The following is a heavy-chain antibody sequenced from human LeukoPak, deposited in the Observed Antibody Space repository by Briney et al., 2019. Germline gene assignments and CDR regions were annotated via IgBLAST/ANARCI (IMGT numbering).Heavy chain of an antibody. CDR2: IYYNGSP. V-gene: IGHV4-59*11. CDR3: ARDGALVKVGATDYFDY. Sequence: PSETLSLTCTVSGASINSHYWSWIRQPPGKGLEWIGHIYYNGSPNYNPSLKSRVTISVDTSKNQFYLKLTSVTAADTAVYYCARDGALVKVGATDYFDYWGQGTLVTVSS. CDR1: GASINSHY. D-gene: IGHD1-26*01. J-gene: IGHJ4*02.